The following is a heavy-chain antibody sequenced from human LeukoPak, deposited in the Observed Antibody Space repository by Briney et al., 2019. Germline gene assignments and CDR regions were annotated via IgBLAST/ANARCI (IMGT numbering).Heavy chain of an antibody. Sequence: PSETLSLTCGVYDGSFSSYYWSWIRQPPGKGLEWIGEINHSGSTNYNPSLKSRVTISVDTSKNQFSLKLSSVTAADTAVYYCARAGVESSDAFDIWGQGTMVTVSS. CDR1: DGSFSSYY. J-gene: IGHJ3*02. CDR2: INHSGST. CDR3: ARAGVESSDAFDI. V-gene: IGHV4-34*01. D-gene: IGHD2-2*01.